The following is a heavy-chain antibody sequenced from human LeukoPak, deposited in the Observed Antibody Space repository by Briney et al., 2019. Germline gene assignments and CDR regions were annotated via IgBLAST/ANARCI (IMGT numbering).Heavy chain of an antibody. CDR1: DGSISSSSYY. CDR3: ARPIPYYDFWSGRGEDAFDI. V-gene: IGHV4-39*01. Sequence: PSETLSLTCTVSDGSISSSSYYWGWIRQPPGKGLEWIGSIYYSGSTYYNPSLKSRVTISVDTSKNQFSLKLSSVTAAATAVYYCARPIPYYDFWSGRGEDAFDIWGQGTMVTVSS. J-gene: IGHJ3*02. CDR2: IYYSGST. D-gene: IGHD3-3*01.